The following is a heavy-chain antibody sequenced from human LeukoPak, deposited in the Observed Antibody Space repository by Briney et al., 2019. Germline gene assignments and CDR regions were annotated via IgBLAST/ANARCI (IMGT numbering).Heavy chain of an antibody. V-gene: IGHV3-15*01. CDR3: TTDKYSGSLATYYFDY. CDR1: GFTFSSYW. J-gene: IGHJ4*02. Sequence: GGSLRLSCAASGFTFSSYWMSWVRQAPGKGLEWVGRIKSKTDGGTTDYAAPVKGRFTISRDDSKNTLYLQMNSLKTEDTAVYYCTTDKYSGSLATYYFDYWGQGTLVTVSS. D-gene: IGHD1-26*01. CDR2: IKSKTDGGTT.